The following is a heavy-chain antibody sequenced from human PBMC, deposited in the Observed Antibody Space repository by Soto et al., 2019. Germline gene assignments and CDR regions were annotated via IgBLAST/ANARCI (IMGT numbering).Heavy chain of an antibody. CDR1: GYTFTSYA. V-gene: IGHV1-3*01. CDR2: INAGNGNT. D-gene: IGHD5-12*01. J-gene: IGHJ5*02. Sequence: ASVKVSCKASGYTFTSYAMHWVRQAPGQRLEWMGWINAGNGNTKYSQKFQGRVTITRDTSASTAYMELSSLRSEDTAVYYCARGYSGYLAWXDPWGQGTLVTVS. CDR3: ARGYSGYLAWXDP.